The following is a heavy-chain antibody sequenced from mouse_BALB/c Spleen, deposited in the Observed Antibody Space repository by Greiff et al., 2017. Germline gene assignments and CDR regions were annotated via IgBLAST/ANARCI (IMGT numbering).Heavy chain of an antibody. J-gene: IGHJ1*01. CDR3: ATNYYGSSYRYFDV. D-gene: IGHD1-1*01. V-gene: IGHV1-77*01. CDR1: GYTFTDYV. CDR2: IYPGSGST. Sequence: QVQLKQSGPELVKPGASVKMSCKASGYTFTDYVISWVKQRTGQGLEWIGEIYPGSGSTYYNEKFKGKATLTADKSSNTAYMQLSSLTSEDSAVYFCATNYYGSSYRYFDVWGAGTTVTVAS.